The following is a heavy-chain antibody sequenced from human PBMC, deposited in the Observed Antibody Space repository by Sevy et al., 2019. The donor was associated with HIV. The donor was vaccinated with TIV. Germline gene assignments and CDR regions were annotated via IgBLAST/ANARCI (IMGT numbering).Heavy chain of an antibody. CDR1: GYTFSDYG. V-gene: IGHV1-18*01. CDR3: ARTTGIVGAYAFDI. J-gene: IGHJ3*02. Sequence: ASVKVSCKGSGYTFSDYGVTWVRQAPGQGLEWMGWISANNGNTNLAQNFQRRVTMTTDTSTSTAYMEVRRLTYDDAAVYYCARTTGIVGAYAFDIWGQGTTVTVSS. D-gene: IGHD1-26*01. CDR2: ISANNGNT.